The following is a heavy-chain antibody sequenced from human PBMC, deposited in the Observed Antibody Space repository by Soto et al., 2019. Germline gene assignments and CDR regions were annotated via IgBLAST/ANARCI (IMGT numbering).Heavy chain of an antibody. J-gene: IGHJ4*02. CDR3: ARDKGYSYGDFGY. CDR2: IYYSGST. V-gene: IGHV4-61*01. D-gene: IGHD5-18*01. Sequence: SETLSLTCTVSGGSISDSSHYWAWLRQPPGKGLEWIGYIYYSGSTNYNPSLKSRVTISVDTSKNQFSLKLSSVTAADTAVYYCARDKGYSYGDFGYWGQGTLVTVSS. CDR1: GGSISDSSHY.